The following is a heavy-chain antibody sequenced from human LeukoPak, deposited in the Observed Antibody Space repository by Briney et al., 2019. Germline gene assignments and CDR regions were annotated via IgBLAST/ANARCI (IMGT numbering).Heavy chain of an antibody. V-gene: IGHV3-30-3*01. J-gene: IGHJ3*02. CDR1: GFTFSSYA. D-gene: IGHD3-3*01. Sequence: GRSLRLSCAASGFTFSSYAMHWVRQAPGKGLEWVAVISYDGSNKYYADSVKGRFTISRDNSKNTLYLQMNSLRAEDTAVYYCARALSYYDFWSGYYTHDAFDIWGQGTMVTVSS. CDR3: ARALSYYDFWSGYYTHDAFDI. CDR2: ISYDGSNK.